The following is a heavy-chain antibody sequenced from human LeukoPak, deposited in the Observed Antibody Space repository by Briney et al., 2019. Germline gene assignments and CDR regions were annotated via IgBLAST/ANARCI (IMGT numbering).Heavy chain of an antibody. CDR2: IYYSGST. D-gene: IGHD3-16*01. CDR1: GGSISSYY. J-gene: IGHJ3*02. V-gene: IGHV4-59*01. CDR3: ARDFGEYAFDI. Sequence: PSETLSLTCTVSGGSISSYYWSWIRQPPGKGLEWIGYIYYSGSTNYNPSLKSRVTISVDTSKNQFSLELSSVTAADTAVYYCARDFGEYAFDIWGQGTMVTVSS.